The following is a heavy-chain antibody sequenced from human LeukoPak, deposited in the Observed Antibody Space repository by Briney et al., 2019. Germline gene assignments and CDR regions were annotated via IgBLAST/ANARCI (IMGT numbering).Heavy chain of an antibody. D-gene: IGHD2/OR15-2a*01. CDR1: GGSISSYY. J-gene: IGHJ4*02. Sequence: PSETLSLNCTVSGGSISSYYWSWIRQPPGKGLEWIGNIYSSGSTNDNPSLKSRVAISIDTSKNQFSLKLSSVTAADTAVYYCARQVDSTRLDFDYWGQGTLVTVSS. V-gene: IGHV4-59*01. CDR3: ARQVDSTRLDFDY. CDR2: IYSSGST.